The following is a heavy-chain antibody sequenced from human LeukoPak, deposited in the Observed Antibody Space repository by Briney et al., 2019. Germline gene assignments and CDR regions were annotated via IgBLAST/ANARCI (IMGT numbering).Heavy chain of an antibody. CDR2: INWKTGNG. J-gene: IGHJ2*01. CDR1: GFNFDDYA. D-gene: IGHD5-24*01. Sequence: GRSLRLSCAVSGFNFDDYAMHWVRQAPGRGLEWVSGINWKTGNGIYADSVKGRFTISRDNAKSSLYLQMSSLRAEDTALYYCTRRAARWQFDLWGRGTLLTVSS. CDR3: TRRAARWQFDL. V-gene: IGHV3-9*01.